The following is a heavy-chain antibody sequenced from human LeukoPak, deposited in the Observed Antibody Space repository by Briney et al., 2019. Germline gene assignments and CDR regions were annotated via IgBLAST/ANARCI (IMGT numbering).Heavy chain of an antibody. CDR3: AKADEMNMDY. CDR1: AFTLSRYG. V-gene: IGHV3-33*06. D-gene: IGHD2/OR15-2a*01. CDR2: IWYDGSIK. Sequence: GRSLRLSCAASAFTLSRYGMHWVRQAPGKGLEWVAVIWYDGSIKYYADSVKGRFTISKDNSKNTLYLQMNSLRAEDTAVYYCAKADEMNMDYWGQGTLVTVSS. J-gene: IGHJ4*02.